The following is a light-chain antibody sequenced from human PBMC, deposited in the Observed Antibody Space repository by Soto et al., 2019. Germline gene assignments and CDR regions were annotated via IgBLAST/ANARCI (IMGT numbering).Light chain of an antibody. CDR2: GAS. Sequence: IVLTQSPGTLSLSPGERATLSCRASQSVSSSYLAWYQQKPGQAPRLLIYGASSRATGIPDRFSGSGSWTDFTLTISSLETEDFAVYYCQQYCSSPFTFGPGTKVDIK. CDR1: QSVSSSY. CDR3: QQYCSSPFT. J-gene: IGKJ3*01. V-gene: IGKV3-20*01.